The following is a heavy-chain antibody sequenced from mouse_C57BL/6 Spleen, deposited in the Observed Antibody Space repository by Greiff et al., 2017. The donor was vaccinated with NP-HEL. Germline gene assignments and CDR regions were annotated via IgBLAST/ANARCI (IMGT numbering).Heavy chain of an antibody. V-gene: IGHV5-4*01. J-gene: IGHJ3*01. CDR2: ISDGGSYT. Sequence: EVQGVESGGGLVKPGGSLKLSCAASGFTFSSYAMSWVRQTPEKRLEWVATISDGGSYTYYPDNVKGRFTISRDNAKNNLYLQMSHLKSEDTAMYYCAREGDDYDGGFAYWGQGTLVTVSA. CDR3: AREGDDYDGGFAY. D-gene: IGHD2-4*01. CDR1: GFTFSSYA.